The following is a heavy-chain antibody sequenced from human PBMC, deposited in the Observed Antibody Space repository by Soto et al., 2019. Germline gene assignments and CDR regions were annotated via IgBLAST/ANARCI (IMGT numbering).Heavy chain of an antibody. Sequence: QVQLQQWGAGLLKPSETLSLTCAVYGGSFSGYYWSWIRQPPGKGLEWIGEINHSGSTNYNPSLKSRVTISVDTSKNQCSLKLSSVTAADTAVYYCARGPATPSNYFDYWGQGTLVTVSS. CDR3: ARGPATPSNYFDY. CDR1: GGSFSGYY. J-gene: IGHJ4*02. CDR2: INHSGST. V-gene: IGHV4-34*01.